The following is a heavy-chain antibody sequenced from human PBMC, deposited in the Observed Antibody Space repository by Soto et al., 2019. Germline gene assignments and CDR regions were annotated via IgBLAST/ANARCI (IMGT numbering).Heavy chain of an antibody. D-gene: IGHD3-16*01. J-gene: IGHJ4*02. CDR2: IKYDATST. CDR1: GFTFNKYW. Sequence: EVQLVESGGGLFQPGGSLRLSCAASGFTFNKYWIHWVRQAPGTGLVWVSRIKYDATSTNYADSVKGRFSISRDNAQNTVYLQMSSLRGDDTAVYYCVRGALGSYDFEYWGQGTLVTVSS. CDR3: VRGALGSYDFEY. V-gene: IGHV3-74*01.